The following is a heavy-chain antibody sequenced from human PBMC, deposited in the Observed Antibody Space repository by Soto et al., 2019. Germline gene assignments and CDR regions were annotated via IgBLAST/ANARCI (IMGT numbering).Heavy chain of an antibody. CDR1: GGSISSYY. CDR2: IYYSGST. V-gene: IGHV4-59*08. CDR3: ARASSVVVTAPDAFDI. Sequence: PSETLSLTCTVSGGSISSYYWSWIRQPPGKGLEWIGYIYYSGSTNYNPSLKSRVTISVDTSKNQFSLKLSSVTAADTAVYYCARASSVVVTAPDAFDIWGQGTMVTVSS. D-gene: IGHD2-21*02. J-gene: IGHJ3*02.